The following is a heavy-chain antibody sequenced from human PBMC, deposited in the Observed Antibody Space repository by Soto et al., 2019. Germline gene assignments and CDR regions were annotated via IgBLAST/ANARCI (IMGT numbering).Heavy chain of an antibody. D-gene: IGHD3-10*01. CDR2: IYHSGNT. CDR1: GASIITDNW. Sequence: QVQLQESGPGLVKPSGTLSLTCALSGASIITDNWWRWVRQPPGKEMEWIGEIYHSGNTNFNPSVKSRVTISVDTSKNQCSLTVSSVTAADTAIYYCARASASSKLRGVVINWGQGTLVTVSS. CDR3: ARASASSKLRGVVIN. V-gene: IGHV4-4*02. J-gene: IGHJ4*02.